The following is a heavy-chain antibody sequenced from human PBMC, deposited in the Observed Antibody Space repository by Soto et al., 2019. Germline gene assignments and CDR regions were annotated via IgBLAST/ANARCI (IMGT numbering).Heavy chain of an antibody. CDR3: ARGRYCLTGRCSTNWFDX. V-gene: IGHV4-30-4*01. J-gene: IGHJ5*01. CDR2: IYKSATT. CDR1: GDSISNLDYF. D-gene: IGHD7-27*01. Sequence: SETLSLTCSVSGDSISNLDYFWAWIRQPPGQALEYIGYIYKSATTYYNPSFESRVAISVGTSKSQFSLNVTSVTAADTAVYFCARGRYCLTGRCSTNWFDXWGQGALVTVSX.